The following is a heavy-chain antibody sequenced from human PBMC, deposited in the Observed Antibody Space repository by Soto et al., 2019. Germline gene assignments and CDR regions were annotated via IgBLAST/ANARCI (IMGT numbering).Heavy chain of an antibody. Sequence: QLGGSLRLSCAASGFTFSSYWMHWVRQAPGKGLVWVSRINSDGSSTSYADSVKGRFTISRDNAKNTLYLQMNSLRAEDTAVYYCARDFPRSPGYDFRSGLYGMDVWGQGPTVTVSS. V-gene: IGHV3-74*01. J-gene: IGHJ6*02. CDR1: GFTFSSYW. CDR3: ARDFPRSPGYDFRSGLYGMDV. D-gene: IGHD3-3*01. CDR2: INSDGSST.